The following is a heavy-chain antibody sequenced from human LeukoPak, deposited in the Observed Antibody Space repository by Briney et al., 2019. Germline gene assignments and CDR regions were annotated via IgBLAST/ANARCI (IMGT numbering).Heavy chain of an antibody. Sequence: GGSLRLSCAASGFTFSSYWMHWVRQGPGKGLVWVSRISSDGRTTSYADSVMGRFTISRDNAKNTLYLQMNSLRFEDTAVYYCARDSRYYYDSRNYDNVAFDMWGQGTMVTVSS. CDR3: ARDSRYYYDSRNYDNVAFDM. J-gene: IGHJ3*02. CDR1: GFTFSSYW. CDR2: ISSDGRTT. V-gene: IGHV3-74*01. D-gene: IGHD3-10*01.